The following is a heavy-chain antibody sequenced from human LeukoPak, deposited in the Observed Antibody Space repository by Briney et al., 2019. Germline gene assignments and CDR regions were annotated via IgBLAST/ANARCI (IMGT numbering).Heavy chain of an antibody. CDR3: ARRGSGYYTLDY. Sequence: SETLSLTCTVSGGSISSSSYYWGWIRQPPRKGLECIGSIYYSGSTYYNPSLKTRVTISVDTSKNQFSLKLSSVTAADTAVYYCARRGSGYYTLDYWGQGTLVAVSS. CDR1: GGSISSSSYY. J-gene: IGHJ4*02. V-gene: IGHV4-39*01. CDR2: IYYSGST. D-gene: IGHD3-3*01.